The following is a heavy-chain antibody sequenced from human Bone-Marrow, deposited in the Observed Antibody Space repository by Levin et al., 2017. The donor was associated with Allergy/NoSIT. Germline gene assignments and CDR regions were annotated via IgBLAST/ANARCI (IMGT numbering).Heavy chain of an antibody. CDR2: LSGLGDNT. Sequence: GESLKISCAASGFIFRTYAMSWVRQVPGKGLEWVSGLSGLGDNTYYADSVKGRFSISRDNAKNSLTLQMNSLRAEDTAVYYCARGIIGDVRVAHKEASDIWGQGTMVSVSS. CDR1: GFIFRTYA. CDR3: ARGIIGDVRVAHKEASDI. V-gene: IGHV3-23*01. J-gene: IGHJ3*02. D-gene: IGHD2-8*02.